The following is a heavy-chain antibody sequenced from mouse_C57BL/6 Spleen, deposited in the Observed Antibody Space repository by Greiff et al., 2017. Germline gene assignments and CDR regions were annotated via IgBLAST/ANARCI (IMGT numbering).Heavy chain of an antibody. D-gene: IGHD1-1*01. Sequence: VKLQQPGAELVKPGASVKMSCKASGYTFTSYWITWVKQRPGQGLEWIGDIYPGSGSTNYNEKFKSKATLTVDTSSSTAYMQLSSLTSEDSAVYYCARYGNYYAMDYWGQGTSVTVSS. J-gene: IGHJ4*01. CDR3: ARYGNYYAMDY. CDR1: GYTFTSYW. V-gene: IGHV1-55*01. CDR2: IYPGSGST.